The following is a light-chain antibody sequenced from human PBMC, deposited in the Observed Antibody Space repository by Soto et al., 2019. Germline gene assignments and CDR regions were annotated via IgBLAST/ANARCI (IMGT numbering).Light chain of an antibody. CDR3: QQYGNSPT. Sequence: EIVLTQSPGTLSVSPGERATLSCRASQSVSSNLAWYQHKPGQSPRLLIYGTSIRATGIPDRFSGSGSGTGFTLTINRLEPEDSAVYYCQQYGNSPTFGGGTKVDI. V-gene: IGKV3-20*01. CDR2: GTS. CDR1: QSVSSN. J-gene: IGKJ4*01.